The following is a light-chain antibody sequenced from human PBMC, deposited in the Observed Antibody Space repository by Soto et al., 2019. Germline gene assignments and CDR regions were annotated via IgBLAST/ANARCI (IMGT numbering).Light chain of an antibody. J-gene: IGKJ4*02. Sequence: ENGLTQSPATLSLSPGERATLSCRASQSVSSYLAWYQQKPGQAPRLLISDASNRAPGIPARFSGSGSGTADTLTTIRLDAQEYVVVYCWQQRSSPLTFGEGTKVDIK. CDR1: QSVSSY. V-gene: IGKV3-11*01. CDR2: DAS. CDR3: QQRSSPLT.